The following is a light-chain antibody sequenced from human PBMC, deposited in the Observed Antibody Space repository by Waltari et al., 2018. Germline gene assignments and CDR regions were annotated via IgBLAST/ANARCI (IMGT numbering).Light chain of an antibody. Sequence: SYELTQPPSVSVSPGQTARITCPGDALPKKHAYWYQQRSGQAPVLVIYEDDKRPSGIPERFSGSSSGTMATLTISGAQVEDEGDYYCHSTDSSDNHYYVFGTGTKVTVL. CDR3: HSTDSSDNHYYV. J-gene: IGLJ1*01. CDR2: EDD. V-gene: IGLV3-10*01. CDR1: ALPKKH.